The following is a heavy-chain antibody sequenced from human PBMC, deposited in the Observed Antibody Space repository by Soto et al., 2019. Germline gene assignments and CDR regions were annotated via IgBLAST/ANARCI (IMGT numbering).Heavy chain of an antibody. Sequence: PSETLSLTCSVSGRPMSSNYWSRIRKSPDKGVDWHGFGFYGGTDYNPSLPARDSMSVETSNSQFSLKFTSVTVADTAVDYCASYSGALYFESWGPGILVTVSS. CDR2: GFYGGT. CDR1: GRPMSSNY. CDR3: ASYSGALYFES. D-gene: IGHD5-18*01. V-gene: IGHV4-59*01. J-gene: IGHJ4*01.